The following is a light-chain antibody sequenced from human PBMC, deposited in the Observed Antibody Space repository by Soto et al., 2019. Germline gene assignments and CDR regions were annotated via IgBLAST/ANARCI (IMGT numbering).Light chain of an antibody. J-gene: IGKJ1*01. Sequence: ENVLTQSPGTLSLSPGERATLSCRASQIVINDYLAWYQQKPGQAPRLLIHGVSSRATGIPARFSGSGSGPDFILTISRLDPEDFAVYYCQQYGRAPGTFGQGTKVEVK. CDR2: GVS. V-gene: IGKV3-20*01. CDR3: QQYGRAPGT. CDR1: QIVINDY.